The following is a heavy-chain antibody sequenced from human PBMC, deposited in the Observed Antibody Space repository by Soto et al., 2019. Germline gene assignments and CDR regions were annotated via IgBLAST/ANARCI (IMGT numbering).Heavy chain of an antibody. J-gene: IGHJ4*02. CDR2: IKSKTDGGTS. Sequence: GGSLRLSCAASGFTFSTAWINWVRQAPGKGLEWVGRIKSKTDGGTSDFAAPVRGRFAISRDDSESMVYLQMNSLRAEDTAVYYCAKDLVPLGSRTTVTNYWGQGTLVTVSS. CDR1: GFTFSTAW. V-gene: IGHV3-15*07. CDR3: AKDLVPLGSRTTVTNY. D-gene: IGHD4-4*01.